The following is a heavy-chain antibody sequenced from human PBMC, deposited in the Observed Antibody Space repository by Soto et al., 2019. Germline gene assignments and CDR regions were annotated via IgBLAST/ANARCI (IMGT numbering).Heavy chain of an antibody. J-gene: IGHJ4*02. CDR1: WDSVSSNSAA. V-gene: IGHV6-1*01. Sequence: SQTLSLTCAISWDSVSSNSAAWNWIRQSPSRGLEWLGRTYYRSKWNNDYAVSVKSRITINPDTSKNHFSLQLNSVTPEDTAVYFCARRHSSSIDHWGQGTPVTVSS. CDR3: ARRHSSSIDH. CDR2: TYYRSKWNN. D-gene: IGHD6-19*01.